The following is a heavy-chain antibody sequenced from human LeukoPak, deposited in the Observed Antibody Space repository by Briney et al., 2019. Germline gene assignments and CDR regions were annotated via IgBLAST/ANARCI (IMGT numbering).Heavy chain of an antibody. CDR1: GFTFSSYW. CDR3: ARGGNWPDY. J-gene: IGHJ4*02. Sequence: GSLRLSCAASGFTFSSYWMSWVRQAPGKGLEWVANIKQDGSDKYYVDSVKGRFTISRDDAKSSLYLQMNSLRAEDTAVYYRARGGNWPDYWGQGTLVTVSS. V-gene: IGHV3-7*01. CDR2: IKQDGSDK. D-gene: IGHD1-1*01.